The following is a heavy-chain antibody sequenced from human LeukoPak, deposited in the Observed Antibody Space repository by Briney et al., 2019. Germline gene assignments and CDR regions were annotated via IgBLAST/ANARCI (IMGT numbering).Heavy chain of an antibody. CDR3: AREPGRHQFDS. CDR2: INEEGYGN. CDR1: GFTFNNYW. Sequence: GGSLRLSCAASGFTFNNYWMSWVRQAPGKGLEWVANINEEGYGNNYVDSMKGRLTISRENANNSLYLEMNSLRVDDTAVYYCAREPGRHQFDSWGQGILVTVSS. V-gene: IGHV3-7*01. D-gene: IGHD7-27*01. J-gene: IGHJ5*01.